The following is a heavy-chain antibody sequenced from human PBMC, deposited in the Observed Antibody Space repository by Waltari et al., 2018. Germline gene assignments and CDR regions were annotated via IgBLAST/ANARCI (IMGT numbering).Heavy chain of an antibody. CDR3: ARGGLAAARNWFDP. V-gene: IGHV4-34*01. D-gene: IGHD6-13*01. CDR1: GGSFSGYY. CDR2: INHSGST. Sequence: QVQLQQWGAGLLKPSETLSLTCAVYGGSFSGYYWSWIRQPPGKGLEWIGEINHSGSTNYNPSLKSRVTISVDTSKNQFSLKLSSVTAADTAVYFCARGGLAAARNWFDPWGQGTLVTVSS. J-gene: IGHJ5*02.